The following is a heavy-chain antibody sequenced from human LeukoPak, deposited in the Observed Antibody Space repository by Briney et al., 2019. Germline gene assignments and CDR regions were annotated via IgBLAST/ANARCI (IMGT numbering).Heavy chain of an antibody. CDR2: FDPEDGET. J-gene: IGHJ4*02. CDR1: GYTLTELS. CDR3: ATNLPAAGYYFDY. D-gene: IGHD2-2*01. V-gene: IGHV1-24*01. Sequence: ASVKVSCKVSGYTLTELSMHWVRQAPGKGLEWMGGFDPEDGETIYAQKFQGRVTMTEDTPTDTAYMELSSLRSEDTAMYYCATNLPAAGYYFDYWGQGTLVTVSS.